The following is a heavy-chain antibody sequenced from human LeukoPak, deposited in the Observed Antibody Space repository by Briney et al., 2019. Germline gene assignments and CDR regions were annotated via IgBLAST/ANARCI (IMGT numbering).Heavy chain of an antibody. D-gene: IGHD6-13*01. Sequence: SETLSLTCTVSGGSISSYYWSWIRQPPGKGLEWIGYIYYSGSTNYNPSLKSRVTISVDTSKNQFSLKLSSVTAAGTAVYYCARHVSSSWYARFDPWGQGTLVTVSS. CDR1: GGSISSYY. CDR2: IYYSGST. CDR3: ARHVSSSWYARFDP. J-gene: IGHJ5*02. V-gene: IGHV4-59*08.